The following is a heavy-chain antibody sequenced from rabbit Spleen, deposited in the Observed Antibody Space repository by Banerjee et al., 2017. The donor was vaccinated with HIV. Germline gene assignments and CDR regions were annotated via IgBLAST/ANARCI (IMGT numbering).Heavy chain of an antibody. V-gene: IGHV1S40*01. CDR2: IYAGSSGFT. Sequence: QSLEESGGDLVKPGASLTLTCTASGFSLTSNDYVCWVRQAPGKGLEWIACIYAGSSGFTYHANWAKGRFTISKTSSTTVTLQMTSLTAADTATYFCARNYVNAFDPWGQGTLVTVS. CDR1: GFSLTSNDY. D-gene: IGHD1-1*01. CDR3: ARNYVNAFDP. J-gene: IGHJ2*01.